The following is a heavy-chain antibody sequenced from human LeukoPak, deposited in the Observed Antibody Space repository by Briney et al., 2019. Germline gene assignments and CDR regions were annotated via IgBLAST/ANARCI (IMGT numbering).Heavy chain of an antibody. D-gene: IGHD2-2*01. CDR1: GLTFSSYA. J-gene: IGHJ4*02. CDR3: AKGPLRLVVPAAMSDYYFDY. Sequence: GGSLRLSCAASGLTFSSYAMSWVRQAPGKGLEWVSAISDSGGSTYYADSVKGRFTISRDNSKNTLYLQMNSLRAEDTAVYYCAKGPLRLVVPAAMSDYYFDYWGQGTLVTVSS. CDR2: ISDSGGST. V-gene: IGHV3-23*01.